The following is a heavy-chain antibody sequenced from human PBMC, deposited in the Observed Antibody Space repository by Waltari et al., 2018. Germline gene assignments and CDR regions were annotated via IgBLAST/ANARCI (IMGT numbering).Heavy chain of an antibody. Sequence: VQLQESGPGLVKPSQTLSLTCTVSGGSISSGSYYWSWIRQPAGKGLEWIGRIYTSGSTNYNPSIKSRVTISVDTSKNQFSLKLSSVTAADTAVYYCARVGVRSAFDYWGQGTLVTVSS. CDR3: ARVGVRSAFDY. CDR1: GGSISSGSYY. V-gene: IGHV4-61*02. J-gene: IGHJ4*02. D-gene: IGHD3-16*01. CDR2: IYTSGST.